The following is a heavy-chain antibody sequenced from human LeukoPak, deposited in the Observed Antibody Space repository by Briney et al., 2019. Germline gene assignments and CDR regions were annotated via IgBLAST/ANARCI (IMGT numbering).Heavy chain of an antibody. Sequence: GGSLRLSCAASGFTFSSYGMHWVRQAPGKGLEWVAVISYDGSNKYYADSVKGRFTISRDNSKNTLYLQMNSLRAEDTAVYYCATLVAGTSWGFDYWGQGTLVTVSS. CDR3: ATLVAGTSWGFDY. CDR1: GFTFSSYG. D-gene: IGHD6-19*01. CDR2: ISYDGSNK. J-gene: IGHJ4*02. V-gene: IGHV3-30*03.